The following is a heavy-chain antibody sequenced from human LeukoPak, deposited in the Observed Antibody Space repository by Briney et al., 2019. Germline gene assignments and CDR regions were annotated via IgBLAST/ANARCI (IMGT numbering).Heavy chain of an antibody. V-gene: IGHV3-74*01. CDR3: ARVRYYDILTGYSPFDY. CDR1: GFTFSSYW. D-gene: IGHD3-9*01. J-gene: IGHJ4*02. Sequence: PGGSLRLSCAASGFTFSSYWMHWVRQAPGKGLVWVSRINSDGSSTSYADSVKGRFTISRDNAKNTLYLQMNSLRAEDTAVYYCARVRYYDILTGYSPFDYWGQGTLVTVSS. CDR2: INSDGSST.